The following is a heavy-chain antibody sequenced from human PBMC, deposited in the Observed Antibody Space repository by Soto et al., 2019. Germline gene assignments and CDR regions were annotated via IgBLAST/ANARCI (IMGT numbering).Heavy chain of an antibody. V-gene: IGHV4-34*01. J-gene: IGHJ6*02. D-gene: IGHD2-2*01. Sequence: SETLSLTCAVYGGSFSGYYWSWIRQPPGKGLEWIGEINHSGSTNYNPSLKSRVTISVDTSKNQFSLKLSSVTAADTAVYYCARDIVVVPAAPLYGMDVWGQGTTVTVSS. CDR1: GGSFSGYY. CDR2: INHSGST. CDR3: ARDIVVVPAAPLYGMDV.